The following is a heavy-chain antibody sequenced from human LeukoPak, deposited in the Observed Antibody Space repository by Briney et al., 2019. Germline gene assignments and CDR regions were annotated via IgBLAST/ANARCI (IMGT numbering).Heavy chain of an antibody. D-gene: IGHD3-10*01. CDR2: INAGNGNT. CDR3: SRSGNHGDFDY. Sequence: ASVTVSRTSSGYTFTIYGIHWVRQAPGQRLEWMGWINAGNGNTKDSQKFQGRVTVSRDTSASTAYMELSSLRSEDTAVYYCSRSGNHGDFDYWGQGTLVTVSA. V-gene: IGHV1-3*01. CDR1: GYTFTIYG. J-gene: IGHJ4*02.